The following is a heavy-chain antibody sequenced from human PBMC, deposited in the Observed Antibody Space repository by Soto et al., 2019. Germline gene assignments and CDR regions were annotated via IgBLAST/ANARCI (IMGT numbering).Heavy chain of an antibody. D-gene: IGHD1-1*01. V-gene: IGHV1-2*02. CDR2: INGNSGGT. J-gene: IGHJ4*02. CDR1: GYTFTCYY. Sequence: XSVKVSCKASGYTFTCYYMNWVRQAPGQGLECMGWINGNSGGTKYAQKFQGRVTMTMDTSISTAYMELSRLTSDDTAVYYCARAGFTTLEIATTLWGRGTLVTVSS. CDR3: ARAGFTTLEIATTL.